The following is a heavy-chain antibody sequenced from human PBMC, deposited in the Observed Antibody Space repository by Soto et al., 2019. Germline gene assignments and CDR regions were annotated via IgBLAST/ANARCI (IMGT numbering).Heavy chain of an antibody. D-gene: IGHD3-22*01. CDR1: GGSISSYY. V-gene: IGHV4-59*08. CDR3: ARRDSRGYYIY. J-gene: IGHJ4*02. CDR2: IYYSGST. Sequence: QVQLQESGPGLVKPSETLSLTCTVSGGSISSYYWSWIRQPPGKGLEWIGYIYYSGSTNYNPSLKSRVTISVDTSKNQFSLKLSSVTDADTAVYYCARRDSRGYYIYWGQGTLVTVSS.